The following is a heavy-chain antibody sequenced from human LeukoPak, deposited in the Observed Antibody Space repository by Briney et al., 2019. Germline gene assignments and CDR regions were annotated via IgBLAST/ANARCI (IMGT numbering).Heavy chain of an antibody. V-gene: IGHV3-9*01. CDR2: IRWNSGSI. J-gene: IGHJ4*02. CDR3: AKGSVDYDILTGYYRG. Sequence: PGRSLRLSCAASGFTFDDYAMHWVRQAPGKGLEWVSGIRWNSGSIGYADSVKGRFTIPRDNAKNSLYLQMNSLRAEDTALYYCAKGSVDYDILTGYYRGWGQGTLVTVSS. CDR1: GFTFDDYA. D-gene: IGHD3-9*01.